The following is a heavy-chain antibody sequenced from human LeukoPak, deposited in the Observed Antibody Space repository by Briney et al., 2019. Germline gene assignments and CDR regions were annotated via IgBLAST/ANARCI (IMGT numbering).Heavy chain of an antibody. V-gene: IGHV3-74*01. J-gene: IGHJ4*02. CDR2: IDGDGSTT. CDR3: AQGGSPGAFDY. CDR1: GFTLSSYW. D-gene: IGHD1-26*01. Sequence: GGSLRLSCAASGFTLSSYWMHWVRQVPGKGLVWVSCIDGDGSTTKYADSVKGRFTISRDNAKNTLYLQVNSLRAEDTAVYYCAQGGSPGAFDYWGRGTLVTVSS.